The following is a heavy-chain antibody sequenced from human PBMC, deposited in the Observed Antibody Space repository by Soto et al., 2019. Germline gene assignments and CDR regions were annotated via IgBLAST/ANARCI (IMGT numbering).Heavy chain of an antibody. J-gene: IGHJ4*02. D-gene: IGHD3-9*01. CDR3: GRLEGLATISYYFDY. V-gene: IGHV4-39*01. CDR1: GGSVSSSSYY. Sequence: QLQLQESGPGLVKPSETLSLTYTVSGGSVSSSSYYWGWVRQPPGKGLEWIGSVYYSGSTYYNPSLESRVTISVDKSKNQFSLKLMSLSAADTAVYYCGRLEGLATISYYFDYWAREPWSPSPQ. CDR2: VYYSGST.